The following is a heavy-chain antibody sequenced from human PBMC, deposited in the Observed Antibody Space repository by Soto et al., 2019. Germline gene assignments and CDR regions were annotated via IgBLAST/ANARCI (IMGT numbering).Heavy chain of an antibody. J-gene: IGHJ6*02. V-gene: IGHV4-59*01. Sequence: SETLSLTCTVSVGSISSYYWSWIRQPPGKGLEWIGYIYYSGSTNYNPSLKSRVTISVDTSKNQFSLKLSSVTAADTAVYYCARAAGAAAGTINYYYGMDVWGQGTTVTVSS. CDR3: ARAAGAAAGTINYYYGMDV. CDR2: IYYSGST. D-gene: IGHD6-13*01. CDR1: VGSISSYY.